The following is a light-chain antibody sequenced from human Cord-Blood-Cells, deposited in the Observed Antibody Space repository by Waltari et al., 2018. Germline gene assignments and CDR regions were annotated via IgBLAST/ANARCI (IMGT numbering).Light chain of an antibody. CDR1: PSVSSN. V-gene: IGKV3-15*01. CDR3: QQYNNWPYT. J-gene: IGKJ2*01. CDR2: GAS. Sequence: SPATLSVSPGERATLSCRASPSVSSNLAWYQQKPGQAPRLLIYGASTRATGIPARFSGSGSGTESTLTISSLQSEDFAVYYCQQYNNWPYTFGQGTKLEIK.